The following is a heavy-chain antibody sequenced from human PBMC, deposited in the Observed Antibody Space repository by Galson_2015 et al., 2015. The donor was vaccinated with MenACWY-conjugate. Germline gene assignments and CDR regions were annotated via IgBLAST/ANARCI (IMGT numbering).Heavy chain of an antibody. Sequence: SLRLSCAVSGFTFSSYSVHWVRQAPGKGLEYVSAISNNGGSTYYADSVKGRFTISRDNSKNTLYLQMSSLRAEDTAVYYCVKGGYAIQLYYFDYWGQGTLVTVSS. V-gene: IGHV3-64D*08. CDR1: GFTFSSYS. D-gene: IGHD2-21*01. CDR2: ISNNGGST. CDR3: VKGGYAIQLYYFDY. J-gene: IGHJ4*02.